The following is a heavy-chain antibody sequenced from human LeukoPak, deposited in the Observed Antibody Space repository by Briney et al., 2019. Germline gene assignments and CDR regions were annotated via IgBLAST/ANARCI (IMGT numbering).Heavy chain of an antibody. CDR2: MNPNSGNT. CDR1: GYTFTSYD. CDR3: ARDPWGYCYYDMDV. V-gene: IGHV1-8*03. Sequence: ASVKVSCKASGYTFTSYDINWVRQDPGQGLEWMGWMNPNSGNTGYAQKFQGRVTITRNTPRTTGYVELTSLRPEDTAVYYCARDPWGYCYYDMDVWGKGTTVTVSS. J-gene: IGHJ6*03. D-gene: IGHD3-16*01.